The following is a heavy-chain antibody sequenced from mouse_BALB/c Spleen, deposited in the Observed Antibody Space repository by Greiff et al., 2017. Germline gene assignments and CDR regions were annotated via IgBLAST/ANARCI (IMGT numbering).Heavy chain of an antibody. CDR1: GFNIKDTY. D-gene: IGHD1-1*01. Sequence: EVQLQQPGAELVKPGASVKLSCTASGFNIKDTYMHWVKQRPEQGLEWIGRIDPANGNTKYDPKFQGKATITADTSSNTAYLQLSSLTSEDTAVYYCSYYYGSSHGAMDYWGQGTSVTVSS. V-gene: IGHV14-3*02. J-gene: IGHJ4*01. CDR2: IDPANGNT. CDR3: SYYYGSSHGAMDY.